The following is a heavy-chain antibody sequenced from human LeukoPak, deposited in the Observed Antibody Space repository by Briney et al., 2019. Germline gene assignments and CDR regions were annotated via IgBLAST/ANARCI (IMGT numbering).Heavy chain of an antibody. D-gene: IGHD5-18*01. J-gene: IGHJ4*02. CDR3: AKNAHYQGYSYGGIDY. CDR2: ISYDGSDK. Sequence: GGSLRLSCVASGFTFSSYGMHWVRQAPGKGLEWVAVISYDGSDKYSADSVKGRFTISRDNSKNTLYLQMNSLRAEDTAVYYCAKNAHYQGYSYGGIDYWGQGTLVTVSS. CDR1: GFTFSSYG. V-gene: IGHV3-30*18.